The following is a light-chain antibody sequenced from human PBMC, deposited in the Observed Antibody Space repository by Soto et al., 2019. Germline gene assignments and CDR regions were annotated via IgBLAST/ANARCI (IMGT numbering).Light chain of an antibody. CDR3: QQYRHWPPLT. CDR1: QNVDRA. CDR2: GAS. V-gene: IGKV3-15*01. J-gene: IGKJ4*01. Sequence: EIVMTQSPATLSVSPGETATLSCMASQNVDRAVAWYQHKPGQAPRLLIVGASFRATGVPGRFSGGGSGTDFTLTISSLQSEDFAVYYCQQYRHWPPLTFGGGTAVEIK.